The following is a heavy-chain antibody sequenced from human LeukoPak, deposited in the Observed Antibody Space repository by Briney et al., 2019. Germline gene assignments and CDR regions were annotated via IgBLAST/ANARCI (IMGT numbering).Heavy chain of an antibody. V-gene: IGHV3-23*01. Sequence: GGSLRLSCAASGFTFTSYAMSWVRQAPGKGLEWVSAISDGAYSTFYADSVKGRFTISRDDSQNTLSLQMNSLRAEDTAVYYCARPIAVAENWFDPWGQGTLVTVSS. CDR2: ISDGAYST. D-gene: IGHD6-19*01. CDR1: GFTFTSYA. J-gene: IGHJ5*02. CDR3: ARPIAVAENWFDP.